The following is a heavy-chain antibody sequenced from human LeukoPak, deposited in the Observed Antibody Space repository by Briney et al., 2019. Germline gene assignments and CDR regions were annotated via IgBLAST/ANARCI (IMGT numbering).Heavy chain of an antibody. V-gene: IGHV3-30-3*01. Sequence: GRSLRLSCAASGFTFSSYAMPWVRQAPGKGLEWVAVISYDGSNKYYADSVKGRFTISRDNAKNSLYLQMNSLRAEDTAVYYCAASYVDIVATSYGMDVWGQGTTVTVSS. J-gene: IGHJ6*02. CDR1: GFTFSSYA. CDR2: ISYDGSNK. D-gene: IGHD5-12*01. CDR3: AASYVDIVATSYGMDV.